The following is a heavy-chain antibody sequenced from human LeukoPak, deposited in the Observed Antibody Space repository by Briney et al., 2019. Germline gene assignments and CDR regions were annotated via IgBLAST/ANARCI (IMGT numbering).Heavy chain of an antibody. J-gene: IGHJ4*02. V-gene: IGHV1-69*13. D-gene: IGHD6-19*01. CDR2: IIPIFGTA. Sequence: SAKVSCKASGGTFSSYAISWVRQAPGQGLEWVGGIIPIFGTANYAQKFQGRVTITADESTSTAYMELSSLRSEDTAVYYCARRNDSSGIDYFDYWGQGTLVTVSS. CDR1: GGTFSSYA. CDR3: ARRNDSSGIDYFDY.